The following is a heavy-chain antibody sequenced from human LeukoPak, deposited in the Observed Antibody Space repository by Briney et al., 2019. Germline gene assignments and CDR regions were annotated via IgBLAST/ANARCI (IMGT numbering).Heavy chain of an antibody. CDR3: ARAYYYDSSGYLRGAFDY. J-gene: IGHJ4*02. Sequence: PSETLSLTCAVYGGSFSGYYWSWIRQPPGKGLEWIGEINHSGSTNYNPSLKSRVTISVDTSKNQFSLKLSSVTAADTAVYYCARAYYYDSSGYLRGAFDYWGQGTLVTVSS. CDR1: GGSFSGYY. CDR2: INHSGST. V-gene: IGHV4-34*01. D-gene: IGHD3-22*01.